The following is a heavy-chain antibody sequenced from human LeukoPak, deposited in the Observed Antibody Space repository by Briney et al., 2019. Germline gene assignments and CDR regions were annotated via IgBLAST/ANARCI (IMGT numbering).Heavy chain of an antibody. D-gene: IGHD3-9*01. CDR3: ARATYDILTGYPTGFDY. CDR2: IYHSGST. V-gene: IGHV4-30-2*01. Sequence: PSQTLSLTCAVSGGSISSGGYSWSWIRQPPGKGLEWIVYIYHSGSTYYNPSLKSRVTISVDRSKNQFSLKLSSVTAADTAVYYCARATYDILTGYPTGFDYWGQGTLVTVSS. J-gene: IGHJ4*02. CDR1: GGSISSGGYS.